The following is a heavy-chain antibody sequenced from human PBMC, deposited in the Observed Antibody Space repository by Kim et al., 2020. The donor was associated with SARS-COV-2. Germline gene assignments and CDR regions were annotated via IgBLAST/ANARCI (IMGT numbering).Heavy chain of an antibody. V-gene: IGHV4-4*07. J-gene: IGHJ1*01. CDR2: ICMSGST. CDR1: TCSRNECS. D-gene: IGHD6-13*01. Sequence: SETLSLTWPGATCSRNECSGGCTREPPSPEVEWYAVICMSGSTNYNPSLKSRVTMSVDTSKNQFSLKLSSVTAADTAVYYCARDLAAAGTGAEYFQHWGQGTLV. CDR3: ARDLAAAGTGAEYFQH.